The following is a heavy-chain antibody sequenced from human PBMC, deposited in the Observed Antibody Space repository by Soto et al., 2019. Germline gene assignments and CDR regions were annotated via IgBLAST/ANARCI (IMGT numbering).Heavy chain of an antibody. CDR2: IYHSGAT. CDR1: GGSISNTNW. Sequence: SETLSLTCAVSGGSISNTNWWTWVRQSPGRGLEWIGEIYHSGATNYSPSLKSRVNIAVDMSTNHFSLTLISVTAADTAVYYCAFPATADFDYWGKGILVTVSS. CDR3: AFPATADFDY. J-gene: IGHJ4*02. V-gene: IGHV4-4*02. D-gene: IGHD6-13*01.